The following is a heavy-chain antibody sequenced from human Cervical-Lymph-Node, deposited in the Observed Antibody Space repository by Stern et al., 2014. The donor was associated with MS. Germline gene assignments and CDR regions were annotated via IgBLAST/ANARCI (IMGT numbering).Heavy chain of an antibody. V-gene: IGHV3-30*03. CDR3: ARDYEDTSMLFDH. CDR2: ISYDVNHK. Sequence: VPLVGSGGAVVQPGRSLRLSCGASGFTFSRYGMHSVRPAPGTGMEGVTVISYDVNHKYYAASVKGRFTISRDNSKNTLHLQMNSVTPDDTAIYYCARDYEDTSMLFDHWGQGTLVTVSS. D-gene: IGHD2-8*01. CDR1: GFTFSRYG. J-gene: IGHJ4*02.